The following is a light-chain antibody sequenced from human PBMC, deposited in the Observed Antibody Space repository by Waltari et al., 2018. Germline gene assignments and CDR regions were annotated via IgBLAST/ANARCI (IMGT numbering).Light chain of an antibody. CDR3: AAFDDSLNGPV. J-gene: IGLJ3*02. V-gene: IGLV1-44*01. Sequence: QSVLTQPPSASGTPGQRVTISCSGSRSNIGSNYVNWYQQLPGTAPKLLIYNNHQRPSGIPDRFSGSKSGTSASLAISGLQSDDEADYCCAAFDDSLNGPVFGGGTKLTVL. CDR1: RSNIGSNY. CDR2: NNH.